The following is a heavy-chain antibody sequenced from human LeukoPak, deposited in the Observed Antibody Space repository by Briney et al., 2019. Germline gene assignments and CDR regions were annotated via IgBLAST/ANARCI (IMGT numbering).Heavy chain of an antibody. J-gene: IGHJ6*03. V-gene: IGHV4-61*02. CDR1: GGSISNGSYY. CDR3: ARERVGYCSGGSCYRVGLSSLSYYYYYYMDV. Sequence: SETLSLTCTVSGGSISNGSYYWSWIRQPAGKGLEWIGRIHISGSTNYNPSLKSRVTISVDTSKNQFSLNLSSVTAADTAVYYCARERVGYCSGGSCYRVGLSSLSYYYYYYMDVWGKGTTVTVSS. D-gene: IGHD2-15*01. CDR2: IHISGST.